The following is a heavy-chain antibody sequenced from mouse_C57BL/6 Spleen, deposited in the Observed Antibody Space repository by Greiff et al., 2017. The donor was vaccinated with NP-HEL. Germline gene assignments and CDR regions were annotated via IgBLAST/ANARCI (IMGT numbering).Heavy chain of an antibody. CDR2: ISYDGSN. Sequence: ESGPGLVKPSQSLSLTCSVTGYSITSGYYWNWIRQFPGNKLEWMGYISYDGSNNYNPSLKNRISITRDTSKNQFFLKLNSVTTEDTATYYCARLGDYDLDYWGQGTTLTVSS. V-gene: IGHV3-6*01. D-gene: IGHD2-4*01. CDR3: ARLGDYDLDY. CDR1: GYSITSGYY. J-gene: IGHJ2*01.